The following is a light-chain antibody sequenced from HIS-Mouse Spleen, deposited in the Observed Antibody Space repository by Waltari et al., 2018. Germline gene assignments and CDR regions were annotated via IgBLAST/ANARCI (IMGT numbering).Light chain of an antibody. CDR3: AAWDDSLRV. V-gene: IGLV1-47*01. CDR1: SSHLGSIY. CDR2: RNK. J-gene: IGLJ3*02. Sequence: QSVLTQPPSASGTPGQRVTISCSGRSSHLGSIYVYWYQQLPGTAPKLLIYRNKQRPSGVPDRFSGSKSGTSASLAISGLRSEDEADYYCAAWDDSLRVFGGGTKLTVL.